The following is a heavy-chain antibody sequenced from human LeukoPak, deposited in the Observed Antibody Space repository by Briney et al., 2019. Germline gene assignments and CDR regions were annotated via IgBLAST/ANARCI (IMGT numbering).Heavy chain of an antibody. Sequence: GGSLRLSCAASGFTFSSYWMQWVRQAPGKGLVWVSRINRDGSSTSYADSVQGRFTISRDNAKNSLYLQMNSLRAEDTAVYYCARHRGVVPFDYWGQGTLVTVSS. V-gene: IGHV3-74*01. D-gene: IGHD3-3*01. J-gene: IGHJ4*02. CDR3: ARHRGVVPFDY. CDR1: GFTFSSYW. CDR2: INRDGSST.